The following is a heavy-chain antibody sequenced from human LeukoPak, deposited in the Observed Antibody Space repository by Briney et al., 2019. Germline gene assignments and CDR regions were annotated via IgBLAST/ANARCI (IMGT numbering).Heavy chain of an antibody. CDR1: GGTFSSYA. CDR3: ARDDGSSGYPPDY. D-gene: IGHD3-22*01. V-gene: IGHV1-69*05. CDR2: IIPIFGTA. J-gene: IGHJ4*02. Sequence: ASVKVSCKASGGTFSSYAISWVRQAPGQGLEWMGRIIPIFGTANYAQKFQGRVTITTDESTSTAYMELSSLRSEDTAVYYCARDDGSSGYPPDYWGQGTLVTVSS.